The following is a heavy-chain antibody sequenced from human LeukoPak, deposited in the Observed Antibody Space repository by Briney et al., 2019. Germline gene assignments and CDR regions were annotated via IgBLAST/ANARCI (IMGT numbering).Heavy chain of an antibody. CDR3: ARGYYTIGDY. D-gene: IGHD3-3*01. CDR1: GFTFSTYW. Sequence: GGSLRLSCAASGFTFSTYWMHWVRQAPGKGLVWVSLIKTDGSSTAYADSVKGRFTVSRDNAKNTLYLQMNSLRDEDTAVYYCARGYYTIGDYWGQGTLVTVSS. V-gene: IGHV3-74*01. J-gene: IGHJ4*02. CDR2: IKTDGSST.